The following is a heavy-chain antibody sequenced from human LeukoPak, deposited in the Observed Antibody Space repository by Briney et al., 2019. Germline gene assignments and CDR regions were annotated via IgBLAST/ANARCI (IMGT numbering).Heavy chain of an antibody. CDR3: ARANALYCSSTSCLFDY. J-gene: IGHJ4*02. CDR2: IIPNSGGT. Sequence: GASVKVSCKASGYTFTDYYIHWVRQAPGHGLEWMAWIIPNSGGTYYAQNFHDRITLTRDTSISTAYMELSRLRSDDTAIYYCARANALYCSSTSCLFDYWGQGTLVTVSS. CDR1: GYTFTDYY. V-gene: IGHV1-2*02. D-gene: IGHD2-2*01.